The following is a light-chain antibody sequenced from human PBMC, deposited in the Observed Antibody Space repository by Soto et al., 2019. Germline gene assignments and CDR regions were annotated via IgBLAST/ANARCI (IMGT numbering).Light chain of an antibody. CDR2: EVI. Sequence: QSALTQPPSASGSPGQSVTNSCTGSSSDVGAYDYISWYQQHPGKAPKLVLYEVIKRPSEVPDRFSGSKSGNTASLTVSGLQAEDEADYYCSSYAGGNNLVVFGGGTKLTVL. J-gene: IGLJ2*01. V-gene: IGLV2-8*01. CDR3: SSYAGGNNLVV. CDR1: SSDVGAYDY.